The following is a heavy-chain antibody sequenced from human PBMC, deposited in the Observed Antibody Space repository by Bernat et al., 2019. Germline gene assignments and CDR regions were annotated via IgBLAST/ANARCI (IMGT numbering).Heavy chain of an antibody. CDR3: VAVVSAVDC. V-gene: IGHV3-7*03. CDR2: IRQDGTEK. J-gene: IGHJ4*02. D-gene: IGHD2-21*02. CDR1: GFSFTNYR. Sequence: EMQLVESGGGLVQLGGSLRLSCAASGFSFTNYRMTWVRQGPGKGLEWVASIRQDGTEKHYVDSVKGRFTISRDDAKNSVYLQMNSLRAEDTATYYCVAVVSAVDCWGQGTLVTVSS.